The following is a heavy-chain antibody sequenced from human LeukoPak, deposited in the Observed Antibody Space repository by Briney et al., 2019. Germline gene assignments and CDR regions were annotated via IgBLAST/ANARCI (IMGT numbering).Heavy chain of an antibody. D-gene: IGHD5-24*01. CDR3: VRARDEWYFDL. J-gene: IGHJ2*01. CDR1: GFTFSSYG. V-gene: IGHV3-33*01. CDR2: IWYDGSNK. Sequence: QPGGSLRLSCAASGFTFSSYGMHWVRQAPGKGLEWVAVIWYDGSNKLYADSVKGRFTISKDNSKRTLFLQMDNLRAEDTAVYYCVRARDEWYFDLWGRGTLVTVSS.